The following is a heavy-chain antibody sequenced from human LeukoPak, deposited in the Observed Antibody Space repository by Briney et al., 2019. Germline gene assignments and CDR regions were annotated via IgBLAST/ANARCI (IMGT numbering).Heavy chain of an antibody. CDR3: AKGGRGNGEVY. Sequence: GGSLRLSCAVSGFTFSSYWMNWVRQAPGEGLEWVANIKQDGSEKNYVDSVKGRFTISRDNAKSSLFLQMNDLRAEDTAVYYCAKGGRGNGEVYWGQGTLVTVSS. V-gene: IGHV3-7*01. D-gene: IGHD2-8*01. J-gene: IGHJ4*02. CDR2: IKQDGSEK. CDR1: GFTFSSYW.